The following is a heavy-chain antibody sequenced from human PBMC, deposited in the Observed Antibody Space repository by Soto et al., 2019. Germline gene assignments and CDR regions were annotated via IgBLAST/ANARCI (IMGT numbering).Heavy chain of an antibody. CDR3: AKVSRFLDSGLI. CDR1: GLTFSTYA. J-gene: IGHJ3*02. Sequence: EVKLLESGGGLVQPGGSLRLSCTASGLTFSTYAMTWVRQAPGKGLEWVSAISGGGGPTYYADSVKGRFTISRDNSKNTLYLQMNSLRADDTAVYYCAKVSRFLDSGLIWGQGTVVTVSS. CDR2: ISGGGGPT. V-gene: IGHV3-23*01. D-gene: IGHD3-10*01.